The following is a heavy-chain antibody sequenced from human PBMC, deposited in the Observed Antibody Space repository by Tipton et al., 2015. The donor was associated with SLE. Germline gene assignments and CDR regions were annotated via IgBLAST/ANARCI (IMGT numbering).Heavy chain of an antibody. J-gene: IGHJ4*02. V-gene: IGHV4-59*01. CDR3: ARDGGGDMLDF. Sequence: TLSLTCSVSGGSLTTYYWSWVRQPPGKGLEWIGHVQHSGSTNYSPSLKSRVTISIDTPKNQLSLKLSSVTAADSAIYFCARDGGGDMLDFWGQGALVTVSS. CDR1: GGSLTTYY. D-gene: IGHD3-3*01. CDR2: VQHSGST.